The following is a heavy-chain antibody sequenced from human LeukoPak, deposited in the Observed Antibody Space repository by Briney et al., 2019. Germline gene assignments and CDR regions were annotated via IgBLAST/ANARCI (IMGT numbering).Heavy chain of an antibody. D-gene: IGHD3-10*01. J-gene: IGHJ6*03. CDR2: ISSSSSTI. Sequence: PGGSLRLSCAASGFTFSTYSMNWVRQAPGKGLEWVSYISSSSSTIYYADSVKGRFTISRDNAKNSLYLQMNSLRAEDTAVYYCASPPDYYGSGSYIFYMDVWGKGTTVTVSS. V-gene: IGHV3-48*01. CDR3: ASPPDYYGSGSYIFYMDV. CDR1: GFTFSTYS.